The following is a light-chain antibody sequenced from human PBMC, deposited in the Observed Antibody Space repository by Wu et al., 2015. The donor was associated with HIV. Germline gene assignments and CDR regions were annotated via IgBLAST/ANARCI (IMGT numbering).Light chain of an antibody. Sequence: EIVLTQSPGTLSLSPGERATHSCRASQSVSSTYLAWYQQKPGQAPRLLIYGVSSRATGIPDRFSGSGSGTDFTLTISRLEPEDFAVYYCQQYGSSPYTFGQGTKLEIK. V-gene: IGKV3-20*01. CDR2: GVS. J-gene: IGKJ2*01. CDR3: QQYGSSPYT. CDR1: QSVSSTY.